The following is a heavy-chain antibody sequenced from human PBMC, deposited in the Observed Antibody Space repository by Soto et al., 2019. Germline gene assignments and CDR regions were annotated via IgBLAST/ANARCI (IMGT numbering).Heavy chain of an antibody. V-gene: IGHV4-34*01. CDR3: ARHARVSDAFDI. J-gene: IGHJ3*02. Sequence: SETLSLTCAVYGGPFSGYCWSWIRQPPGGGLELIGQIYHCGTSDYNPSLKRRVTISVDKSKNQFSLKLSSVTATDTAVYSCARHARVSDAFDIWGQGTMVTVSS. CDR2: IYHCGTS. D-gene: IGHD2-8*01. CDR1: GGPFSGYC.